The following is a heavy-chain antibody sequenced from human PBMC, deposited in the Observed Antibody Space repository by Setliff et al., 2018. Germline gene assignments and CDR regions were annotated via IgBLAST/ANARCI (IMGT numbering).Heavy chain of an antibody. CDR1: GYTFQRYG. CDR2: ISPYNGNT. Sequence: ASVKVSCKDSGYTFQRYGINWLRQAPGQGLEWLGWISPYNGNTKYAQTVQDRIRVTTDTSTSTSFMELRSLRSDDTAVYFCARSSDSGYYHQRDAFDIWGQGTRVTVSS. D-gene: IGHD3-22*01. V-gene: IGHV1-18*04. J-gene: IGHJ3*02. CDR3: ARSSDSGYYHQRDAFDI.